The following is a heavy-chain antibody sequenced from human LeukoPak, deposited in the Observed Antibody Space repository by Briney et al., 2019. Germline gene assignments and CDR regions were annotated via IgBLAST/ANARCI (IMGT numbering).Heavy chain of an antibody. V-gene: IGHV3-73*01. CDR1: GMSLSDSA. CDR2: IRSKTKGYTT. Sequence: YPGRSLRLSCAASGMSLSDSAMNWVRQAPGKGLEWLAHIRSKTKGYTTAYAAWVTGKFVIYRDDVKNMAFLQMTSLETEDTAVYYCISHVEFQRPYWARGVQVTVSS. J-gene: IGHJ4*02. CDR3: ISHVEFQRPY. D-gene: IGHD3-10*01.